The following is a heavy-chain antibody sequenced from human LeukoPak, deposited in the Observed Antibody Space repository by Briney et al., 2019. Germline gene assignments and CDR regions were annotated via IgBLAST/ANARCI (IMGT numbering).Heavy chain of an antibody. J-gene: IGHJ4*02. Sequence: SETLSLTCAAYGGSFSGYYWSWIRQPPGKGLEWIGEINHSGSTNYNPSLKSRVTISVDTSKNQFSLKLSSVTAADTAVYYCARVADGKGYPFDYWGQGTLVTVSS. D-gene: IGHD5-18*01. CDR1: GGSFSGYY. V-gene: IGHV4-34*01. CDR3: ARVADGKGYPFDY. CDR2: INHSGST.